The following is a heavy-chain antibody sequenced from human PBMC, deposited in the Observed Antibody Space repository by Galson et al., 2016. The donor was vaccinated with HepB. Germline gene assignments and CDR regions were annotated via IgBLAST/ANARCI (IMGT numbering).Heavy chain of an antibody. CDR2: INPNSGVT. D-gene: IGHD4-17*01. CDR1: GYTFSGFY. V-gene: IGHV1-2*02. CDR3: AREAKPYGDIDS. J-gene: IGHJ4*02. Sequence: GYTFSGFYIHWVRQAPGQGLEWMGWINPNSGVTTYAQKFQGRVTMTRDTSISTVYMELSSLRSDDTAMYYCAREAKPYGDIDSWGQGTLVTVSS.